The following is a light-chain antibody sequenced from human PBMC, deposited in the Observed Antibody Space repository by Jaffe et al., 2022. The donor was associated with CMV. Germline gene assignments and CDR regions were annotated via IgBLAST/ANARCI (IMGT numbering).Light chain of an antibody. Sequence: QSALTQPASVSGSPGESITISCTGTSSDVGGYNFVSWYQQHPDTAPKVLIYDVSSRPSGVSHRFSGSKSGNTASLTISGLQAEDEADYYCSSYATSTSLMFGGGTKLTVL. J-gene: IGLJ3*02. CDR1: SSDVGGYNF. CDR2: DVS. CDR3: SSYATSTSLM. V-gene: IGLV2-14*03.